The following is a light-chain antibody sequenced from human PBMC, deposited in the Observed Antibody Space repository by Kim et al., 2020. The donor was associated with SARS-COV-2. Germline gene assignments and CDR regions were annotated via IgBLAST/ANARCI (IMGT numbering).Light chain of an antibody. J-gene: IGLJ1*01. Sequence: QPIPIPGTGTRSGVGGYKYVSWYQQHPGKAPKLVIYEVGNRPSGVSIRFSGPKSGNTASLTISGLQAEDETDYYCSSYIRGSTNYVFGTGTKVTVL. CDR1: RSGVGGYKY. CDR3: SSYIRGSTNYV. V-gene: IGLV2-14*01. CDR2: EVG.